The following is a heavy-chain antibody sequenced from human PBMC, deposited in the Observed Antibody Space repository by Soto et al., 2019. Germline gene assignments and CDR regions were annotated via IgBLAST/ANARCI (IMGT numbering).Heavy chain of an antibody. D-gene: IGHD3-22*01. V-gene: IGHV1-18*01. Sequence: QIQLVQSGAEVKKPGASVKVSCTASGYTFNIYGINWVRQAPGQGLEWMGWISAFNGKTNYAQNVQGRVTMTTDTSTSTAYVELRSLRSDDTAVYYCARDRVPKSSGFFPFDYWGHGTLVTVSS. CDR2: ISAFNGKT. CDR1: GYTFNIYG. J-gene: IGHJ4*01. CDR3: ARDRVPKSSGFFPFDY.